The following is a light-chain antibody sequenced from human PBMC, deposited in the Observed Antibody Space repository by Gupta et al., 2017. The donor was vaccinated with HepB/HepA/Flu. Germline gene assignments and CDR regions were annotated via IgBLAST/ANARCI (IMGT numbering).Light chain of an antibody. V-gene: IGLV2-14*03. CDR3: RSYSSSSTVI. CDR1: NSAVAAYNY. J-gene: IGLJ2*01. Sequence: SALTQPASVSGSPRQSNTIPCPGTNSAVAAYNYVSWYQPPPGKAPILLIYDVTKRPSGVANRFSGSKSGNTASLTISGRQEEDEGDYYCRSYSSSSTVIFGGGTKLTVL. CDR2: DVT.